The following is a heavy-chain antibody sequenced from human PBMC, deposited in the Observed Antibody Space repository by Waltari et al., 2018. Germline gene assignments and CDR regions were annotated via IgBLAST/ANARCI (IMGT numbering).Heavy chain of an antibody. CDR3: ARDVGVQGADSLWGYFQH. Sequence: QVQLVQSGSELKKPGASVKVSCKASGYTFTSYAMNWVRQAPGQGLEWMGWIKPNTGNPTYAQGFTGRFVVSLDTSFSTAYLQISSLKAEDTAVYYCARDVGVQGADSLWGYFQHWGQGTLVTVSS. J-gene: IGHJ1*01. CDR2: IKPNTGNP. CDR1: GYTFTSYA. D-gene: IGHD3-10*01. V-gene: IGHV7-4-1*02.